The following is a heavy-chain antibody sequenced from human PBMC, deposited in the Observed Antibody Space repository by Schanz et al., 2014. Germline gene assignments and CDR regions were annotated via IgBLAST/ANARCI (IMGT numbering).Heavy chain of an antibody. CDR1: EFTFSTDA. V-gene: IGHV3-23*01. Sequence: EVHLLESGGGLVQPGGSLRLSCAASEFTFSTDAMSWVRQAPGKGLEWLSVISASGGDTYYADSVKGRFTISRDNSKNTLYLQMNSLRAEDTAVYYCAKVRYSSGWRGDYFDEWGQGTLVTDAS. CDR3: AKVRYSSGWRGDYFDE. J-gene: IGHJ4*02. CDR2: ISASGGDT. D-gene: IGHD6-25*01.